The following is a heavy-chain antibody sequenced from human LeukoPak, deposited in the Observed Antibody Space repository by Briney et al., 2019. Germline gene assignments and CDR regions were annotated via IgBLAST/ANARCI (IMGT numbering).Heavy chain of an antibody. CDR2: VYNSGDT. V-gene: IGHV4-61*09. Sequence: PSQTLSLTCTVSGGSISSGGYYWSWIRQSPGKGLEWVGYVYNSGDTGKNPSLKSRVTILLDTSKNQCSLKLASVSAADTAVYYCARLKLGAYFDLWGRGTLVTVSS. CDR3: ARLKLGAYFDL. J-gene: IGHJ2*01. CDR1: GGSISSGGYY. D-gene: IGHD3-16*01.